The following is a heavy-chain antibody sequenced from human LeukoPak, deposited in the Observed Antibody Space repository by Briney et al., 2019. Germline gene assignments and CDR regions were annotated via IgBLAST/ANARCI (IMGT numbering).Heavy chain of an antibody. J-gene: IGHJ4*02. CDR1: GGSISSYY. CDR3: ASTHYDFWSGYPVSFDY. V-gene: IGHV4-4*07. D-gene: IGHD3-3*01. Sequence: SETLSLTCTVSGGSISSYYWSWIRQPAGKGLEWIGRIYTSGSTNYNPSLKSRVTMSVDTSKNQFSLKLSSVTAADTAVYHCASTHYDFWSGYPVSFDYWGQGTLVTVSS. CDR2: IYTSGST.